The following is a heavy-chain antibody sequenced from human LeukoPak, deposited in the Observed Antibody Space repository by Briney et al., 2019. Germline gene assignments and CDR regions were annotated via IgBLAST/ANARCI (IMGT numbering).Heavy chain of an antibody. V-gene: IGHV5-51*01. Sequence: GESLQISCKVSGYIFTSYWIGWVRPMPGKGLEWMGIIYPGDSDTRYSPSFQGQVTISADKSISTAYLQWSSLKASDTAIYYCARHGPDSYGYGPNDYWGQGTLVTGSS. CDR2: IYPGDSDT. J-gene: IGHJ4*02. CDR1: GYIFTSYW. D-gene: IGHD5-18*01. CDR3: ARHGPDSYGYGPNDY.